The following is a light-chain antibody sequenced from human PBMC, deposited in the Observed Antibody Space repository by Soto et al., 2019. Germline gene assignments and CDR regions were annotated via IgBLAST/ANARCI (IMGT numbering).Light chain of an antibody. CDR2: AAS. Sequence: DIQMTQSPSSLSASVGDRVTITCRASQSISSYLNWYQQKPGKAPKLLIYAASSLQSGVPSRFSGSGSGTDFTLTISSLQPEDFAVYYCQQRGNWPPGFTFGPGTKVDIK. CDR3: QQRGNWPPGFT. CDR1: QSISSY. V-gene: IGKV1-39*01. J-gene: IGKJ3*01.